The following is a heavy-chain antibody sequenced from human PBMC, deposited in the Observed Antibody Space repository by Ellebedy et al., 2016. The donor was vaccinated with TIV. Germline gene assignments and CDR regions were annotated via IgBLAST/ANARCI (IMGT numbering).Heavy chain of an antibody. J-gene: IGHJ3*02. CDR3: ARISRDAFDI. V-gene: IGHV2-70*16. CDR2: IDWDDDT. CDR1: GSSISSGYYW. Sequence: TLSLTCSVSGSSISSGYYWGWIRQPPGKALEWLARIDWDDDTFYSTSLKTRLTISKDTSKNQVVLTMTVMDPVDTATYYCARISRDAFDIWGQGIMVTVSS.